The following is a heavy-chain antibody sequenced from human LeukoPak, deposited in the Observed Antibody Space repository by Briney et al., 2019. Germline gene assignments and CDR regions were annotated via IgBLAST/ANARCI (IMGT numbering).Heavy chain of an antibody. Sequence: ASVKVSCKASGYTFTSYAMNWVRQAPGQGLEWMGLINTNTGNPTYAQGFTGRFVFSLDTSVSTAYLQISSLKAEDTAVYYCARDDILTGLPDAFDIWGQGTMVTVSS. CDR1: GYTFTSYA. CDR3: ARDDILTGLPDAFDI. J-gene: IGHJ3*02. CDR2: INTNTGNP. D-gene: IGHD3-9*01. V-gene: IGHV7-4-1*02.